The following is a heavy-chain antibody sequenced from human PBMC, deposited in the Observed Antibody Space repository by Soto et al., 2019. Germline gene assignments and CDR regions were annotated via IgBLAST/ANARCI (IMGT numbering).Heavy chain of an antibody. D-gene: IGHD3-10*01. V-gene: IGHV4-59*08. CDR1: GDSLTNYY. J-gene: IGHJ6*02. CDR3: ARHGFGPLHGLVDV. Sequence: QLQWQESGPGLVKPSESLPLTCTVSGDSLTNYYCSWFRQPPGKGLEWIGYIMYSGYSAYNLSLKRRVTMSMDTSKTQFSLMLESVTATDTAVYYCARHGFGPLHGLVDVWGQGTTVIVSS. CDR2: IMYSGYS.